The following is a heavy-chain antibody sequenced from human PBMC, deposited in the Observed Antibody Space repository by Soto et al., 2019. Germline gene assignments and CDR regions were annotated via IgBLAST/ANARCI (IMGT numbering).Heavy chain of an antibody. CDR1: GFTFSSYG. J-gene: IGHJ6*02. CDR3: AKDPYTLPYYDFWSGYCQPVYAMHV. D-gene: IGHD3-3*01. V-gene: IGHV3-30*18. CDR2: ISYDGSNK. Sequence: QVQLVESGGGVVQPGRSLRLSCAASGFTFSSYGMHWVRQAPGKGLEWVAVISYDGSNKYYADSVKGRFTISRDNSKNTLYRRMNRMRTEDTAVYYCAKDPYTLPYYDFWSGYCQPVYAMHVWGQGATVTVFS.